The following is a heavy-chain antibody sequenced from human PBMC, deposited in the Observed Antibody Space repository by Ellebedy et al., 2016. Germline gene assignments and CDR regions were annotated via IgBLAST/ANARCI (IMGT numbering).Heavy chain of an antibody. CDR3: VHRTTVTSVNY. CDR2: IYGTDDK. CDR1: GFSLTTSQLV. J-gene: IGHJ4*02. Sequence: SGPTLVKPTQTLTLTCTFSGFSLTTSQLVVGWVRQPPGKAPDWLTFIYGTDDKRYSPSLKSRLTITKDTSKNQVVLTVTNMDPVDTATYYCVHRTTVTSVNYWGQGTLVTVSS. V-gene: IGHV2-5*01. D-gene: IGHD4-17*01.